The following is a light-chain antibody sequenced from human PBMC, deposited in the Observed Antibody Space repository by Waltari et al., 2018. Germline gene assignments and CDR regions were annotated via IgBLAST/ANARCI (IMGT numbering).Light chain of an antibody. CDR1: NSTIGKNF. CDR3: AAWDDSLSGQVL. Sequence: QSVLTQPPSPSGTPGQRVTISCSGSNSTIGKNFLYCYQQLAGPAPKLLVYRDDQRPSGVPDRFSGSKSGTSASLAITGLRSDDEADYYCAAWDDSLSGQVLFGGGTKLTVL. J-gene: IGLJ3*02. V-gene: IGLV1-47*01. CDR2: RDD.